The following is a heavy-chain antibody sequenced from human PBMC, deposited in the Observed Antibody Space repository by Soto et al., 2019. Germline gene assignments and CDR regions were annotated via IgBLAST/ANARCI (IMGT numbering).Heavy chain of an antibody. CDR1: GYDFTRYF. J-gene: IGHJ4*02. CDR3: SRDLSPY. CDR2: VNPTGGSP. Sequence: ASVKVSCKTSGYDFTRYFIHWVRQAPGQGLEWMVKVNPTGGSPTFGQKFQGRVTVTTDTSTSTVYMELSSLRSDDTAVYYCSRDLSPYWGQGTLVTVSS. D-gene: IGHD3-16*02. V-gene: IGHV1-46*03.